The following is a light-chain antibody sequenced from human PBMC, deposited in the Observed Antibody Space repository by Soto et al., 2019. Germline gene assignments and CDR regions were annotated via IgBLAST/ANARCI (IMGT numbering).Light chain of an antibody. J-gene: IGKJ4*01. Sequence: DIQMTQSPSSLSASVGDRVTITCRASQTISSYLNWYQQTPGKDPKLLIYAASSLQSGVPSRFSGSGSGKDFTLTISSLQPADFATYYCQQSYSTPLTFGGGTKVEI. CDR2: AAS. CDR1: QTISSY. V-gene: IGKV1-39*01. CDR3: QQSYSTPLT.